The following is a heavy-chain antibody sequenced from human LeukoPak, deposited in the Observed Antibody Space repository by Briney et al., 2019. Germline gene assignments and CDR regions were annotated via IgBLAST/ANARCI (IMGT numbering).Heavy chain of an antibody. CDR1: GGSISSYY. Sequence: LSLTCTVSGGSISSYYWSWVRQAPGKGLEWVSAISGSGGSTYYADSVKGRFTISRDISKNTLYLQMNSLRAEDTAVYYCAKLYSGRAPYFDYWGQGTLVTVSS. D-gene: IGHD1-26*01. CDR2: ISGSGGST. J-gene: IGHJ4*02. CDR3: AKLYSGRAPYFDY. V-gene: IGHV3-23*01.